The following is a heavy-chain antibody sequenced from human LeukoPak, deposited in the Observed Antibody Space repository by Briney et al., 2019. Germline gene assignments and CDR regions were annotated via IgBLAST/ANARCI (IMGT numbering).Heavy chain of an antibody. J-gene: IGHJ2*01. CDR3: ARERSTIFGVVDWYFDL. CDR1: GGSISSGSYY. CDR2: IYTSGST. Sequence: SETLSLTCTVSGGSISSGSYYWSWIRQPAGKGLEWIGRIYTSGSTNYNPSLKSRVTISVDTSKNQFSLKLSSVTAADTAVYYCARERSTIFGVVDWYFDLWGRGTLVTVSS. D-gene: IGHD3-3*01. V-gene: IGHV4-61*02.